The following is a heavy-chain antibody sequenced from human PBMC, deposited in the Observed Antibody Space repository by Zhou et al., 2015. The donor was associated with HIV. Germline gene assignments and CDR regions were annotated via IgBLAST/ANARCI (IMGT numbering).Heavy chain of an antibody. V-gene: IGHV1-69*06. CDR3: ARRSDISDYFDY. Sequence: QVQLVQSGTEVKKPGSSVRVSCKASGGTFSGSEISWVRQAPGQGLEWMGGIIPVFGPPNYAQKFHGRVTITADRSTNTAYMELRSLTSEDTAVYYCARRSDISDYFDYWGQGTLVIVSS. CDR1: GGTFSGSE. D-gene: IGHD3-3*02. J-gene: IGHJ4*02. CDR2: IIPVFGPP.